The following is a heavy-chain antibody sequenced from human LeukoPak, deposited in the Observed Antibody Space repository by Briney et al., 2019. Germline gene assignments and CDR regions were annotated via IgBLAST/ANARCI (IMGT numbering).Heavy chain of an antibody. J-gene: IGHJ4*02. CDR1: GFTLSSHW. CDR3: ARGQEYSYGQFDY. V-gene: IGHV3-74*01. D-gene: IGHD5-18*01. CDR2: INGDGRTT. Sequence: PGRSLRLSCAASGFTLSSHWMHWVRQPPGKGLVWVSRINGDGRTTSYADSVKGRFTISKDNAKNTMYLQINSLRADDMAVYYCARGQEYSYGQFDYWGQGTLVTVSS.